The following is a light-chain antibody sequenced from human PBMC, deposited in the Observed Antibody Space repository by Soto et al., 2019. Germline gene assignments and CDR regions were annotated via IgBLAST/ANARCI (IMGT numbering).Light chain of an antibody. CDR2: AAS. CDR3: QQYNSWPHT. V-gene: IGKV3-15*01. CDR1: QSVGSD. J-gene: IGKJ2*01. Sequence: EIVMTQSPATLSVSPGERVTLSCRASQSVGSDLAWYLQKPGQAPSLLVYAASTRATGMPARFSGSGSGTEFTLTISSLQSEVFAVYYCQQYNSWPHTFGQGTKLEIK.